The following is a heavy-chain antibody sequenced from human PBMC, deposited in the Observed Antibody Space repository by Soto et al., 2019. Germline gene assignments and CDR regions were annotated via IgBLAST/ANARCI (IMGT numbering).Heavy chain of an antibody. J-gene: IGHJ4*02. D-gene: IGHD2-2*01. CDR3: AKGSLKYQLLLFYYVDY. V-gene: IGHV3-23*01. Sequence: EVQLLESGGGLVQPGGSLRLSCAASGFTFSSYAMSWVRQAPGKGLEWVSAISGSGGSTYYADSVKGRFTISRDNSKNTLYLQMNSLRAEDTAVYYCAKGSLKYQLLLFYYVDYWGQGTLVTVSS. CDR2: ISGSGGST. CDR1: GFTFSSYA.